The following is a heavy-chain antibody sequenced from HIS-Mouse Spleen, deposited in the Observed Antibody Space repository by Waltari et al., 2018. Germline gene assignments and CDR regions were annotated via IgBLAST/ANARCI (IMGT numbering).Heavy chain of an antibody. CDR3: ARDYGGNSDY. V-gene: IGHV4-39*07. Sequence: QLQLQESGPGLVKPSETLSLTCTVSGGSISSSSYYWGWIRQPPGKGLEWIGSIYYSGSTYYTPSIKSRVTISVDTSKNQFSLKLSSVTAADTAVYYCARDYGGNSDYWGQGTLVTVSS. J-gene: IGHJ4*02. D-gene: IGHD4-17*01. CDR2: IYYSGST. CDR1: GGSISSSSYY.